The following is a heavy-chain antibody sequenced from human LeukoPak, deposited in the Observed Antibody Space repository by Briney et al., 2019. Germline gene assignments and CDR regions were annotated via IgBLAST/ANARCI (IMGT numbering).Heavy chain of an antibody. CDR3: ARVGNYDILTGYYRQWFDP. Sequence: PSETLSLTCTVSGGSISSYYWSWIRQPPGKGLEWIGYIYYSGSTNYNPSLKSRVTISVDTSKNQFSLKLSSVTAADTAVYYCARVGNYDILTGYYRQWFDPWGQGTLVTVSS. V-gene: IGHV4-59*01. CDR1: GGSISSYY. CDR2: IYYSGST. J-gene: IGHJ5*02. D-gene: IGHD3-9*01.